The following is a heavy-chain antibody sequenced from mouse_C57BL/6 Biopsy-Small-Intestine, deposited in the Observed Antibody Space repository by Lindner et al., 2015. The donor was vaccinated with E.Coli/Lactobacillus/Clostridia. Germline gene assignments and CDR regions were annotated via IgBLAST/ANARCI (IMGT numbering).Heavy chain of an antibody. V-gene: IGHV1-63*01. D-gene: IGHD2-3*01. J-gene: IGHJ2*01. CDR2: IYPGGGYT. CDR3: ARSHHDYFDY. CDR1: GYTFTNYW. Sequence: VQLQESGAELVRPGTSVKMSCKASGYTFTNYWIGWAKQRPGHGLEWIGDIYPGGGYTNYNEKFKGKATLTADKSSSTAYMQFSSLTSEDSAIYYCARSHHDYFDYWGQGTTLTVSS.